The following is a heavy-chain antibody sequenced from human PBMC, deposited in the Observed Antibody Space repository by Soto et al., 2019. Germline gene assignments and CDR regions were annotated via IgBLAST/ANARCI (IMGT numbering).Heavy chain of an antibody. D-gene: IGHD2-2*01. CDR1: GGTFSTYA. CDR3: ARTPAATRRRYYYYGMDV. J-gene: IGHJ6*02. V-gene: IGHV1-69*13. Sequence: GASVKVSCKASGGTFSTYAINWVRQAPGQGLEWMGGIIHIFGTANYAQKFQGRVTITADESTSTAYMELSSLRSEDTAVYYCARTPAATRRRYYYYGMDVWGQGTTVTVS. CDR2: IIHIFGTA.